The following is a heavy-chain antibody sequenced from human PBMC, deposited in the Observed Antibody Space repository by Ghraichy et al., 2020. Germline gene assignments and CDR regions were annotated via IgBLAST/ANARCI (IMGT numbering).Heavy chain of an antibody. D-gene: IGHD1-26*01. Sequence: SQTLSLTCAISGDSVSSNSAAWNWIRQSPSRGLEWLGRTCYRSKWSTDYAASVKSRITISPDTSRNQFSLQLNSVTPEDTAVYYYARAGGSGSYGYYGIDVWGQGTTVIVSS. J-gene: IGHJ6*02. V-gene: IGHV6-1*01. CDR1: GDSVSSNSAA. CDR3: ARAGGSGSYGYYGIDV. CDR2: TCYRSKWST.